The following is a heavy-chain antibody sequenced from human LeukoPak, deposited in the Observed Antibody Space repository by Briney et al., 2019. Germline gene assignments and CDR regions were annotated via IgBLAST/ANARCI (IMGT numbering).Heavy chain of an antibody. CDR3: ARTSLYATNPDAFDI. CDR2: MNPNNNNT. Sequence: GASVKVSCKTSGYTFTNYEINWVRQASGQGLEWMGWMNPNNNNTAYAQKFQGRVTMTRGSSISTAYMELSSLTSVDTVVYYSARTSLYATNPDAFDISGQETMVTVSS. D-gene: IGHD2-8*01. J-gene: IGHJ3*02. V-gene: IGHV1-8*01. CDR1: GYTFTNYE.